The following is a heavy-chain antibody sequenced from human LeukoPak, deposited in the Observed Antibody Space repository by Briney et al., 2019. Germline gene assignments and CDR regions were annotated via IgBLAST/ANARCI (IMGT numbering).Heavy chain of an antibody. CDR2: IKQDGSEK. V-gene: IGHV3-7*01. D-gene: IGHD1-7*01. CDR3: AKLGGTARFDP. CDR1: GFTFISYW. J-gene: IGHJ5*02. Sequence: GGSLRLSCGASGFTFISYWISWVRQAPGRGLEWVANIKQDGSEKDYVDSVKGRFTISRDNAKNSLYLQMTNLRAEDTAIYYCAKLGGTARFDPWGQGTLVTVSS.